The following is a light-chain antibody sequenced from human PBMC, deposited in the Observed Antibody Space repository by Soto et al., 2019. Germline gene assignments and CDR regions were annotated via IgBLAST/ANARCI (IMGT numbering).Light chain of an antibody. J-gene: IGKJ1*01. V-gene: IGKV3-20*01. CDR3: QQYGSSPWT. Sequence: EIVLTQSPATLSVVHGERATLSCRASQSVSSSYLAWYQQKPGQAPRLLIYGASNRATGIPDRFSGSGSGTDFTLTISRLEPEDFAVYYCQQYGSSPWTFGQGTKADI. CDR2: GAS. CDR1: QSVSSSY.